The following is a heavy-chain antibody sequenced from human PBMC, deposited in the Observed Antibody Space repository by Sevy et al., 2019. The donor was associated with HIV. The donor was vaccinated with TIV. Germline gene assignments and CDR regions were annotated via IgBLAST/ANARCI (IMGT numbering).Heavy chain of an antibody. CDR2: INPISGAT. CDR3: VRAPTDFWTGGMDV. Sequence: ASVKVSCKASGYSFTGYYMHWVRQAPGQGLEWMGRINPISGATDDSQKFQDRVTMTRDTSISTAYMEVSRLRSDDTAVYYCVRAPTDFWTGGMDVWGQGTTVTVSS. J-gene: IGHJ6*02. V-gene: IGHV1-2*06. D-gene: IGHD3-3*01. CDR1: GYSFTGYY.